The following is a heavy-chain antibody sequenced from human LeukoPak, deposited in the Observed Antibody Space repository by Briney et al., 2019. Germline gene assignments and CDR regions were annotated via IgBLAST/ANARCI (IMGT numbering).Heavy chain of an antibody. CDR3: ARADGSSWFNF. V-gene: IGHV3-21*01. J-gene: IGHJ4*02. Sequence: GGSLRLSCAASGFTFSSYSMNWVRQAPGKGLEWVSSISSSSSYIYYADSVKGRFTISRDNAKNSLYLQMNSLRAVDTAVYYCARADGSSWFNFWGQGTLVTVSS. D-gene: IGHD6-13*01. CDR1: GFTFSSYS. CDR2: ISSSSSYI.